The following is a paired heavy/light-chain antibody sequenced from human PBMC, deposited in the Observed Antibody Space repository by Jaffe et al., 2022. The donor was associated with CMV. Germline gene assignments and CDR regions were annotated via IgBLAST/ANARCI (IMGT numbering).Light chain of an antibody. J-gene: IGKJ1*01. CDR2: GAS. CDR1: QFVSTSY. V-gene: IGKV3-20*01. CDR3: QQSGSDKWT. Sequence: LVLTQSPGTLSLSPGERATLSCRTTQFVSTSYLAWYQQKPGQAPRLLIYGASSRATGIPDRFSGSGSGTDFTLTISRLEPEDFAVYYCQQSGSDKWTFGQGTTVEIK.
Heavy chain of an antibody. Sequence: QVQLVESGGGLVKPGGSLRLSCAASGFTLSDYSMSWIRQSPGKGLEWVAYISSGSSDRDYADSVKGRFTVSKDNAKNSLYLQMNSLRAEDTAVYYCARRLTMIMVAWGAFDVWGQGTMVTVSS. CDR2: ISSGSSDR. CDR3: ARRLTMIMVAWGAFDV. CDR1: GFTLSDYS. J-gene: IGHJ3*01. V-gene: IGHV3-11*06. D-gene: IGHD3-22*01.